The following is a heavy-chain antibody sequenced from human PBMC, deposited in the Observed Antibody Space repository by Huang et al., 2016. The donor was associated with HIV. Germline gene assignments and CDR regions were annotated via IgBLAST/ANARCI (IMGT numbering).Heavy chain of an antibody. J-gene: IGHJ4*02. CDR1: GGSISTHY. V-gene: IGHV4-59*11. CDR2: IDYRESN. CDR3: ARDHHDFWRGYRRMYFFDH. Sequence: QVQLQESGPGLVKPSETLSLTCTVSGGSISTHYWSWIRQPPGKGLEGIGSIDYRESNNYSPSRKSRVTILLGTSKNQFSLRVNSVTAADTAMYYCARDHHDFWRGYRRMYFFDHWGQGTLVTVSS. D-gene: IGHD3-3*01.